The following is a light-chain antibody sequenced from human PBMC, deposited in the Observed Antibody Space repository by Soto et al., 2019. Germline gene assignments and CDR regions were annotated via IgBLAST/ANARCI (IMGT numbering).Light chain of an antibody. CDR1: QSVGSW. CDR2: DAS. J-gene: IGKJ4*01. CDR3: QQYDTFVT. Sequence: DIQMTQSPSTLSAGLRDRVTLTCRASQSVGSWVAWYQQKPGKAPKLLIYDASTLESGVPSRFSGSGSGTTFTLTISSLPSDDFATYYCQQYDTFVTFGGGTKVEIK. V-gene: IGKV1-5*01.